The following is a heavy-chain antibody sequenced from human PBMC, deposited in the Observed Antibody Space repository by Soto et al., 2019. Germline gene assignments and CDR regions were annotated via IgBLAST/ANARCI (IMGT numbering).Heavy chain of an antibody. CDR1: GGSISSGDYY. CDR3: AREEDYGGNSSGFDI. D-gene: IGHD4-17*01. V-gene: IGHV4-30-4*01. CDR2: IYYSGST. Sequence: SETLSLTWTVAGGSISSGDYYWSSIRQPPGKGLEWIGYIYYSGSTYYNPSLKSRVTISVDTSKNQFSLKLSSVTAADTAVYYCAREEDYGGNSSGFDIWGQGTMVTVSS. J-gene: IGHJ3*02.